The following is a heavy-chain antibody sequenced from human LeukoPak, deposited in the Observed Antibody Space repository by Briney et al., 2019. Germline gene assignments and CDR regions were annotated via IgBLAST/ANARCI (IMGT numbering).Heavy chain of an antibody. Sequence: VASVKVSCEASGYTFTSYALSWVRQAPGQGLEWMGWLNINNGNTKYAQKFQGRVTMTRITSTNTAYLELRNLISDDTAVYYCVRDLTPSFCTSGSCPCGGYFDHWGQGTLVTVSS. J-gene: IGHJ4*02. CDR1: GYTFTSYA. CDR3: VRDLTPSFCTSGSCPCGGYFDH. V-gene: IGHV1-18*04. CDR2: LNINNGNT. D-gene: IGHD2-15*01.